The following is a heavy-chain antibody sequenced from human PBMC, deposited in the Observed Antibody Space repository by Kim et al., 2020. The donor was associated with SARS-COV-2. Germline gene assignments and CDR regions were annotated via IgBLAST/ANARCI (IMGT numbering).Heavy chain of an antibody. D-gene: IGHD6-13*01. CDR3: ATDRAAAAPVRRYWFDP. CDR1: GYTLTELS. CDR2: FDPEDGET. J-gene: IGHJ5*02. Sequence: ASVKVSCKVSGYTLTELSMHWVRQAPGKGLEWMGGFDPEDGETIYAQKFQGRVTMTEDTSTDTAYMELSSLRSEDTAVYYCATDRAAAAPVRRYWFDPWGQGTLVTVSS. V-gene: IGHV1-24*01.